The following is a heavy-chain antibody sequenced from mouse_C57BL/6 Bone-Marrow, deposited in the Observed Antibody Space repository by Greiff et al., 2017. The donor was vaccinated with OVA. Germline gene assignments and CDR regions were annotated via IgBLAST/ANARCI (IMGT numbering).Heavy chain of an antibody. D-gene: IGHD2-3*01. J-gene: IGHJ2*01. V-gene: IGHV1-82*01. CDR3: ARHEDGYYASYFDY. CDR1: GYAFSSSW. Sequence: VQLQQSGPELVKPGASVKISCKASGYAFSSSWMNWVKQRPGKGLEWIGRIYPGDGETKYNGKFKGKATLTADKSSSTAYMQLSSLTSEDSAVYFCARHEDGYYASYFDYWGQGTTLTVSS. CDR2: IYPGDGET.